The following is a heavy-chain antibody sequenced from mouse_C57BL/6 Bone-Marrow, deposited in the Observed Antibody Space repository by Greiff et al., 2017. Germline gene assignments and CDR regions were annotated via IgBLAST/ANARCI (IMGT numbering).Heavy chain of an antibody. CDR3: TRGGIYPFAY. V-gene: IGHV5-9-1*02. CDR2: ISSGGDYI. CDR1: GFTFSSYA. Sequence: EVKLVESGEGLVKPGGSLKLSCAASGFTFSSYAMSWVRQTPEKRLEWVAYISSGGDYIYYADTVKGRFTISRDNARNTLYLQMSSLKSEDTAMYYCTRGGIYPFAYWGQGTLVTVSA. D-gene: IGHD2-1*01. J-gene: IGHJ3*01.